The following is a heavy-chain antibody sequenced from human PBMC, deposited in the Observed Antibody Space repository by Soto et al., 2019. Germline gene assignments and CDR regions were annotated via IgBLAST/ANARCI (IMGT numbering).Heavy chain of an antibody. V-gene: IGHV3-23*01. Sequence: EVQLLESGGGLVQPGGSLRLSCAASGFTFSTYVMSWVRQAPGKGLEWVSAMSGSGDSTYYADSVKGRFTISRDNSKNTLYLQMNSLRAEDTAVYYCAKGSASNRPYYFDYWGQGTLVTVSS. CDR3: AKGSASNRPYYFDY. D-gene: IGHD6-6*01. CDR2: MSGSGDST. CDR1: GFTFSTYV. J-gene: IGHJ4*02.